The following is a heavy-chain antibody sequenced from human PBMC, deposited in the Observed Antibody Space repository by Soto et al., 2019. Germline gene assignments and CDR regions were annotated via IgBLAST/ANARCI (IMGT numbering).Heavy chain of an antibody. CDR3: ARTYRGTRGDYGMDV. Sequence: PSETLSLTCTVSGGSISSYYWSWIRQPPGKGLEWIGYIYYSGSTNYNPSLKSRVTISVDTSKNQFSLKLSSVTAADTAVYYCARTYRGTRGDYGMDVWGQGTTVTVSS. CDR1: GGSISSYY. J-gene: IGHJ6*02. D-gene: IGHD3-10*01. V-gene: IGHV4-59*01. CDR2: IYYSGST.